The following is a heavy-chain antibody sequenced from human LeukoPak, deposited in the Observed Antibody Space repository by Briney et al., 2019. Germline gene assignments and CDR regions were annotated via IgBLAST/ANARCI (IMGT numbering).Heavy chain of an antibody. V-gene: IGHV3-74*01. J-gene: IGHJ4*02. CDR1: GFTFSSYW. CDR3: ARDLKTSFSTPGGY. D-gene: IGHD2-2*01. Sequence: PGGSLRLSCAASGFTFSSYWVHWVRQAPGEGLVWVSRINSDGSSTSYADSVKGRFTISRDNAKNTLYLQMNSLRAEDTAVYYCARDLKTSFSTPGGYWGQGTLVTVSS. CDR2: INSDGSST.